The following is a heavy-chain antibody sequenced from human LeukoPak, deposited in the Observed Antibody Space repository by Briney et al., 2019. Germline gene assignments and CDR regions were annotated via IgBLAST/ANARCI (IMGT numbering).Heavy chain of an antibody. CDR3: ARQNRNGFDY. Sequence: GGSLRLSCAASGFTFSTYDFHWVRQTTGKGLERVSATGTAGDTWYSGSVKGRFTISRENAKSSMYLQMNSLRVGDTAVYYCARQNRNGFDYWGQGTLVTVSS. CDR1: GFTFSTYD. V-gene: IGHV3-13*01. J-gene: IGHJ4*02. D-gene: IGHD2-8*01. CDR2: TGTAGDT.